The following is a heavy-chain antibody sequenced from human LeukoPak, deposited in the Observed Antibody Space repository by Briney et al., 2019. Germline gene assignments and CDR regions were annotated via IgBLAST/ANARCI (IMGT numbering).Heavy chain of an antibody. J-gene: IGHJ3*02. CDR3: ARERWLQFRCAFDI. CDR2: IIPILGIA. CDR1: GGTFSSYA. D-gene: IGHD5-24*01. Sequence: SVKVSCKASGGTFSSYAISWVRQAPGQGLEWMGRIIPILGIANYAQKFQGRVTITADRSTSTAYMELSSLRSEDTAVYYCARERWLQFRCAFDIWGQGTMVTVSS. V-gene: IGHV1-69*04.